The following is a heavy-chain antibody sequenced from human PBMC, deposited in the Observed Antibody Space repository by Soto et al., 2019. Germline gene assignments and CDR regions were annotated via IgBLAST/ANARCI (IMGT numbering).Heavy chain of an antibody. V-gene: IGHV1-8*01. D-gene: IGHD6-13*01. CDR1: GYTFTSYD. CDR3: ARVSNPSSSWYRFYYYYGMDV. Sequence: ASVKVSCKASGYTFTSYDINWVRQATGHGLEWMGWMNPNSGNTGYAQKFQGRVTMTRNTSISTAYMELSSLRSEDTAVYYCARVSNPSSSWYRFYYYYGMDVWGQGTTVTVSS. CDR2: MNPNSGNT. J-gene: IGHJ6*02.